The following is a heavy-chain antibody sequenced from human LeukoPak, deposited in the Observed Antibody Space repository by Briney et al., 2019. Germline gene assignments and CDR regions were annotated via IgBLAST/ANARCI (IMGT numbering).Heavy chain of an antibody. V-gene: IGHV4-34*01. CDR2: INHSGNT. CDR3: ASASDDYYYYYMDV. Sequence: PSETLSLTCAVYGGSFSGYYWSWIRQPPGKGLEWIGEINHSGNTNYNPSLKSRVTISVDTSKNQFSLKLSSVTAADTAVYYCASASDDYYYYYMDVWGKGTTVTVSS. CDR1: GGSFSGYY. J-gene: IGHJ6*03. D-gene: IGHD6-6*01.